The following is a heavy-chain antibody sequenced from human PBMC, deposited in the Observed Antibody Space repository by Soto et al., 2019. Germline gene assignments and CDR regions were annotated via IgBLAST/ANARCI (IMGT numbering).Heavy chain of an antibody. V-gene: IGHV4-61*01. CDR2: TYDDGRA. CDR3: ARMSRTVNY. J-gene: IGHJ4*02. D-gene: IGHD4-17*01. CDR1: GGAITSSPYF. Sequence: QVQLRESGPGLVKPSETLSLTCTVSGGAITSSPYFWSWIRQSPGRGLEYIGYTYDDGRATYNPSLQSRVTISADKSTSKFSLSLTSVAAADTAVYFCARMSRTVNYWGQGTPVTVSS.